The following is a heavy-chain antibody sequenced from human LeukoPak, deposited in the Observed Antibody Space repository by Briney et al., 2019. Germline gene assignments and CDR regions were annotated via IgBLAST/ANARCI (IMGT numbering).Heavy chain of an antibody. CDR3: ARGPQLDPRPIYYYMDV. CDR1: GYTFTGYY. D-gene: IGHD1-1*01. J-gene: IGHJ6*03. V-gene: IGHV1-2*02. CDR2: INPNSGGT. Sequence: ASVKVSCKASGYTFTGYYMHWVRQAPGQGLEWMGWINPNSGGTNYAQKFQGRVTMTRDTSISTAYMELSRLRSDDTAVYYCARGPQLDPRPIYYYMDVWGKGTTVTVSS.